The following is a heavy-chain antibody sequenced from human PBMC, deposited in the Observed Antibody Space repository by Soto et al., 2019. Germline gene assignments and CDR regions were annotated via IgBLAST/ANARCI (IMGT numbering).Heavy chain of an antibody. CDR1: GASITSGHW. J-gene: IGHJ6*02. V-gene: IGHV4-4*02. CDR3: TRSTHAMNGGSHYMALDDDLVTGMDV. D-gene: IGHD3-16*01. CDR2: FIDRGGT. Sequence: QVQLQESGPRLVRPSGALSLTFSVSGASITSGHWWTWVRQSPGKGRGWIGEFIDRGGTNSNPSLKSRVSLSADKSQNQFSLRLTSVTAADTAIYYCTRSTHAMNGGSHYMALDDDLVTGMDVWGPGTTVTVSS.